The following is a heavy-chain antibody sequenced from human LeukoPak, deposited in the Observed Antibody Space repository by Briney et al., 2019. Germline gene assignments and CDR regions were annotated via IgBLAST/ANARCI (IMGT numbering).Heavy chain of an antibody. V-gene: IGHV3-20*04. CDR2: INRNGGST. J-gene: IGHJ4*02. Sequence: PGGSLRLSCAASGFTFDDYGMSWVRQAPGKGLEWVSGINRNGGSTGYADSVKGQFTISRDNAKNSLYLQMNSLRAEDTALYYCARDKRGYSSSWDDYWGQGTLVTVSS. CDR1: GFTFDDYG. CDR3: ARDKRGYSSSWDDY. D-gene: IGHD6-13*01.